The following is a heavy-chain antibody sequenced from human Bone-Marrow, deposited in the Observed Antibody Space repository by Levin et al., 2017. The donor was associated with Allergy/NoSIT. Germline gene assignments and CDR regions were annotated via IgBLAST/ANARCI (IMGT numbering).Heavy chain of an antibody. CDR1: GGSISSYY. CDR2: IYYSGST. Sequence: TTSETLSLTCTVSGGSISSYYWSWIRQPPGKGLEWIGYIYYSGSTNYNPSLKSRVTISVDTSKNQFSLKLSSVTAADTAVYYCARAGATAYDAFDIWGQGTMVTVSS. CDR3: ARAGATAYDAFDI. D-gene: IGHD5-12*01. V-gene: IGHV4-59*01. J-gene: IGHJ3*02.